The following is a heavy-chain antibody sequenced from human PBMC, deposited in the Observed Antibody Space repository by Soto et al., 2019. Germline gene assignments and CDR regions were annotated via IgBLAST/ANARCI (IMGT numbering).Heavy chain of an antibody. Sequence: PSETLSLTCTVSGGSFSPNYWAWIRQPPGKGLEWIGYIYFSESTNYNPSLKSRVTISVDTSKNQFSLKLSSVTAADTAVYYCARATIVLVPAAMVSHWFDPWAREPWSPSPQ. CDR3: ARATIVLVPAAMVSHWFDP. V-gene: IGHV4-4*09. CDR2: IYFSEST. CDR1: GGSFSPNY. J-gene: IGHJ5*02. D-gene: IGHD2-2*01.